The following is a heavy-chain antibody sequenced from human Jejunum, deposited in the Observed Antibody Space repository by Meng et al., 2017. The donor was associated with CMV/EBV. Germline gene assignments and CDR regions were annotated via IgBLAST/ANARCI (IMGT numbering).Heavy chain of an antibody. CDR2: INPNSGDT. CDR1: GYSFTGYH. CDR3: ARSYLGY. V-gene: IGHV1-2*02. Sequence: EVKKPGASVKVSCKASGYSFTGYHMHWVRQARWINPNSGDTNYGHKFQGRVAMPRDTSITTAYLEVSGLRSDDTAIYYCARSYLGYWGQGTLVTVSS. J-gene: IGHJ4*02.